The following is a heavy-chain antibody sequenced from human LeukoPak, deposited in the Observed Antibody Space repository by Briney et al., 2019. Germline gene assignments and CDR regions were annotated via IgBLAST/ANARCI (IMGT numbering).Heavy chain of an antibody. J-gene: IGHJ4*02. CDR3: TTGRYDILIPDYFDY. D-gene: IGHD3-9*01. CDR2: IKSKIDGGTI. V-gene: IGHV3-15*01. CDR1: GFTFDNAR. Sequence: PGGSLRLSCAASGFTFDNARMSWVRQAPGKGLEWVGRIKSKIDGGTIDYAAPVKGRFNISKDDSKNTLYLQMNSLKSEDTAVYYCTTGRYDILIPDYFDYWGQGTLVTVSS.